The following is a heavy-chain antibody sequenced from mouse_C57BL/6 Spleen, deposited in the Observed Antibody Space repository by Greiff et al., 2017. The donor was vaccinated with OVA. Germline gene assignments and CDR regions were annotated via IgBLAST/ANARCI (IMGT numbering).Heavy chain of an antibody. V-gene: IGHV5-4*01. CDR2: ISDGGSYT. CDR3: AREGSSRFAY. J-gene: IGHJ3*01. CDR1: GFTFSSYA. Sequence: EVKVVESGGGLVKPGGSLKLSCAASGFTFSSYAMSWVRQTPEKRLEWVAIISDGGSYTYYPDNVKGRFTISRDNAKNNLYLQMSHLKSEDTAMYYCAREGSSRFAYWGQGTLVTVSA.